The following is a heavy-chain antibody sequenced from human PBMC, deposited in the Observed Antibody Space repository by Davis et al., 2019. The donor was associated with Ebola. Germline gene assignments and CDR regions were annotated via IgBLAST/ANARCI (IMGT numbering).Heavy chain of an antibody. CDR1: GYTFIGHY. CDR2: INPNSGGT. CDR3: ARAVSATYDYYMDV. V-gene: IGHV1-2*04. Sequence: ASVKVSCKASGYTFIGHYIHWVRQAPGQGLEWMGWINPNSGGTIYAQKFQDWVTMTRDTSISTAYVELSGLTSDDTAIYYCARAVSATYDYYMDVWGKGTAVTVSS. D-gene: IGHD6-19*01. J-gene: IGHJ6*03.